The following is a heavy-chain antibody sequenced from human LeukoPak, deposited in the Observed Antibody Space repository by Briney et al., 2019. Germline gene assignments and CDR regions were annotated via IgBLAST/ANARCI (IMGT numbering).Heavy chain of an antibody. V-gene: IGHV4-34*01. CDR1: GGSFSGYY. J-gene: IGHJ5*02. CDR3: ARQVYGYGSVNWFDP. Sequence: SETLSLTCAVYGGSFSGYYWSWIRQPPGKGLEWIGEINHSGSTNYNPSLKSRVTISVDTSKNQFSLKLSSVTAADTAVYYCARQVYGYGSVNWFDPWGQGTLVTVSS. CDR2: INHSGST. D-gene: IGHD5-18*01.